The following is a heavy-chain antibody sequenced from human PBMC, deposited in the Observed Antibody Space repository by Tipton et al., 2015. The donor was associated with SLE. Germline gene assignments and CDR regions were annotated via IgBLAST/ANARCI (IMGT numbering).Heavy chain of an antibody. Sequence: TLSLTCTVSGGSIRSGGYYWSWIRQHPGKGLEWIGYIYYSGSTYYNPSLKSRVTISVDTSKNQFSLKLSSVTAADTAVYYCARTYYYYSSGYPNAFDIWGQGTMVTVSS. CDR1: GGSIRSGGYY. CDR2: IYYSGST. V-gene: IGHV4-31*03. D-gene: IGHD3-22*01. CDR3: ARTYYYYSSGYPNAFDI. J-gene: IGHJ3*02.